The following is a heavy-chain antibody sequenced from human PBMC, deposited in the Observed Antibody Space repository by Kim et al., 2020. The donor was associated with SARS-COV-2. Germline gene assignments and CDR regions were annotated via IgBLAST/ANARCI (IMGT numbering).Heavy chain of an antibody. CDR3: ASGGYPVTTAGFDY. Sequence: SVQGRFPISHDNSQITLYLQMNSLRAEDTAVYYCASGGYPVTTAGFDYWGPGTLVTVSS. V-gene: IGHV3-30*01. D-gene: IGHD4-4*01. J-gene: IGHJ4*02.